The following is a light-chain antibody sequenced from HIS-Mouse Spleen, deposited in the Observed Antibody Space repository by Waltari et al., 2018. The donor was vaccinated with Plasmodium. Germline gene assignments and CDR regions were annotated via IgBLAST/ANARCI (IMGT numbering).Light chain of an antibody. CDR3: QQSYSTPWT. V-gene: IGKV1-39*01. Sequence: DIHMNQSSSSLSASVGDRVTITCRGSQSISSDINWYQQKPRKAPKLLIYAASSLQSGVPSRFSGSGSGTDFTLTISSLQPGDFAAYYCQQSYSTPWTFGQGTKVDIK. CDR2: AAS. CDR1: QSISSD. J-gene: IGKJ1*01.